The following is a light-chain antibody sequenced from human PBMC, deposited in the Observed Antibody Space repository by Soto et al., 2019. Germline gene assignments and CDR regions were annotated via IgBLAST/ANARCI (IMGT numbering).Light chain of an antibody. Sequence: EIVLTQSPGTLSLSPGERATLSCRASQSVTNNYLAWYQQKAGQAPRLLIYLASNRAAGTPDRFSGSGYGADFTLTINRLWPEDFAVYFCQQYGSSPWTFGQGTKVDIK. CDR2: LAS. V-gene: IGKV3-20*01. J-gene: IGKJ1*01. CDR1: QSVTNNY. CDR3: QQYGSSPWT.